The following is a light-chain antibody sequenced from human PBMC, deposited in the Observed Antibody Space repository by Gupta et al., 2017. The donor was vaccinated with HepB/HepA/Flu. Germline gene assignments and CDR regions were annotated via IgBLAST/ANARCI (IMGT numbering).Light chain of an antibody. Sequence: EIVLTQSPGTLSLSPGERATLSCRASQSVSSSYLAWYKQKPGQAPRLLIYGASSRATGIPDRFSGSGCGTDFTLTISSREPEDFAVYYCQQNGSSQPKTFGRGTKVEIK. J-gene: IGKJ4*01. CDR3: QQNGSSQPKT. CDR2: GAS. V-gene: IGKV3-20*01. CDR1: QSVSSSY.